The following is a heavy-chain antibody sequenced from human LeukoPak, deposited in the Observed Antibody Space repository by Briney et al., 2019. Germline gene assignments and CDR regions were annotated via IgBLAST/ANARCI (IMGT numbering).Heavy chain of an antibody. V-gene: IGHV3-30*04. D-gene: IGHD3-10*01. Sequence: GGSLRLSCAASGFTFSSYVMHWVRQAPGKGLEWVAIISYDGSNEYYADSVKGRFTISRGNSKNTLYLQMNSLRAEDTAVYYCAKEGYGSGSYYYYYYMDVWGKGTTVTISS. CDR2: ISYDGSNE. CDR3: AKEGYGSGSYYYYYYMDV. CDR1: GFTFSSYV. J-gene: IGHJ6*03.